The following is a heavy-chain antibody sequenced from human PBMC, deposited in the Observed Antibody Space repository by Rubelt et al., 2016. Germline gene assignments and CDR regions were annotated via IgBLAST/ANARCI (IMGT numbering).Heavy chain of an antibody. CDR3: AKPARLDYGINAEYFQH. V-gene: IGHV3-30*02. CDR2: IRYDGSNK. Sequence: VQLLESGGGVVQPGGSLRLSCAASGFTFSSYGMHWVRQAPGKGLEWVAFIRYDGSNKYYADSVKGRFTISRDNSKNTLYLQRNSLRAEDTAVYYCAKPARLDYGINAEYFQHWGQGTLVTVSS. D-gene: IGHD4-17*01. J-gene: IGHJ1*01. CDR1: GFTFSSYG.